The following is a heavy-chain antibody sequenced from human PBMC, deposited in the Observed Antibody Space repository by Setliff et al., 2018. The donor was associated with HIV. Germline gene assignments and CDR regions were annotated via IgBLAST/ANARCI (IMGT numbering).Heavy chain of an antibody. CDR3: AADNYNCNSFDS. D-gene: IGHD3-3*01. J-gene: IGHJ4*02. CDR2: INPNGGYT. CDR1: GYIFTDYY. Sequence: ASVKVSCKASGYIFTDYYIHWVRQAPGQGLEWMGWINPNGGYTNYAQKFLGRVTMTQDTSFTTAYLELSRPGSDDTAVYYCAADNYNCNSFDSWGQGSLGTVS. V-gene: IGHV1-2*02.